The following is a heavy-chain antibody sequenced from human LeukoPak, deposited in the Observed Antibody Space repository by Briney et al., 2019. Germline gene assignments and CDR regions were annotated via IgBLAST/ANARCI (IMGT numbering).Heavy chain of an antibody. D-gene: IGHD2-2*02. CDR3: AREEMLGYCSSTSCYSPYCFDY. J-gene: IGHJ4*02. CDR2: IYYSGST. V-gene: IGHV4-59*01. CDR1: GGSISSYY. Sequence: PSETLSLTCTVSGGSISSYYWSWIRQPPGKGLEWIGYIYYSGSTNYNPSLKSRVTISVDTSKNQFSLKLSSVTAADTAVYYCAREEMLGYCSSTSCYSPYCFDYWGQGTLVTVSS.